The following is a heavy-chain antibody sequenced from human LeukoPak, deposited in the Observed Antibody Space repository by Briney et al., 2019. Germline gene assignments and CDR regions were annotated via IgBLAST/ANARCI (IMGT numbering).Heavy chain of an antibody. CDR1: GFTFSSYS. Sequence: GGSLRLSCAASGFTFSSYSMNWVRQSPGKGLVWVARINNDGSDTSHADSVEGRFTISRDNAENTLYLQMNSLRVEDTAMYFCARNNWGIDDWGQGTLVTVSS. V-gene: IGHV3-74*01. CDR3: ARNNWGIDD. J-gene: IGHJ4*02. CDR2: INNDGSDT. D-gene: IGHD7-27*01.